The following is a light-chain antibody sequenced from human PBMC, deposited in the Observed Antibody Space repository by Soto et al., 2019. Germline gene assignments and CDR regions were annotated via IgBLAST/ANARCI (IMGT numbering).Light chain of an antibody. CDR3: QQYDNWPPLT. Sequence: EIVMTQSPATLSVSPGERATLSCRASQSVSSNLAWYQQKPGQAPRLLIYGASTRATGFPARFGGSGSGTEFTLTISSLQSEDFAVYYCQQYDNWPPLTFGQGTRLEIK. CDR1: QSVSSN. V-gene: IGKV3-15*01. CDR2: GAS. J-gene: IGKJ5*01.